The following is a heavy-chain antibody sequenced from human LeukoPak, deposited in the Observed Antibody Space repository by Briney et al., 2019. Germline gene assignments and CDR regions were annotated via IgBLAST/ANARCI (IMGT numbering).Heavy chain of an antibody. D-gene: IGHD2-2*01. CDR2: STHTGST. J-gene: IGHJ6*03. CDR1: GGSFSGHY. V-gene: IGHV4-34*01. CDR3: ARIYCSSTSCYGAGYYYYYYMDV. Sequence: SETLSLTCAVYGGSFSGHYWTWIRQAPGKGLEWIGESTHTGSTNYNPSLKSRVTISVDTSKNQFSLKLSSVTAADTAVYYCARIYCSSTSCYGAGYYYYYYMDVWGKGTTVTVSS.